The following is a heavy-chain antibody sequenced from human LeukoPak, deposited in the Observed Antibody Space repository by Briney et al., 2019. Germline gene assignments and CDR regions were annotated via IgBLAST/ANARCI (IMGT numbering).Heavy chain of an antibody. CDR3: ARIGGGYYFDY. CDR1: GFTFSSYA. V-gene: IGHV3-23*01. D-gene: IGHD3-16*01. J-gene: IGHJ4*02. Sequence: GGSLRLSCAASGFTFSSYAMSWVRQAPGKGLEWVSAISGSGGSTYYADSVKGRFTISRDNSKNSLYLQMNSLRAEDTAVYYCARIGGGYYFDYWGQGTLVAVSS. CDR2: ISGSGGST.